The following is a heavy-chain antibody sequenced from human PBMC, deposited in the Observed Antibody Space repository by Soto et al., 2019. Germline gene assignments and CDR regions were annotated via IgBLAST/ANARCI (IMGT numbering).Heavy chain of an antibody. D-gene: IGHD1-7*01. Sequence: EGSLRLPCSASGFTFSSYGMHWVRQAPGKGLEWVAVISYDGSNKYYADSVKGRFTISRDNSKNTLYLQMNSLRAEDTAVYYCAKSEYNWNYVLYNYVDVWGKGTT. CDR1: GFTFSSYG. CDR3: AKSEYNWNYVLYNYVDV. J-gene: IGHJ6*03. CDR2: ISYDGSNK. V-gene: IGHV3-30*18.